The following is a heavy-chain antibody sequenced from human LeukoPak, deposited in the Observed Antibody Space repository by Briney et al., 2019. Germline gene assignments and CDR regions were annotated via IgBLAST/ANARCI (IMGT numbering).Heavy chain of an antibody. J-gene: IGHJ1*01. CDR2: ISSSSSYI. CDR1: GFTFSSYS. D-gene: IGHD3-3*01. Sequence: GGSLRLSCAASGFTFSSYSMNWVRQAPGKGLEWDSSISSSSSYIYYADSVKGRFTISRDNAKNSLYLQMNSLRAEDTAVYYCARGPSPFYLAEYFQHWGQGTLVTVSS. CDR3: ARGPSPFYLAEYFQH. V-gene: IGHV3-21*01.